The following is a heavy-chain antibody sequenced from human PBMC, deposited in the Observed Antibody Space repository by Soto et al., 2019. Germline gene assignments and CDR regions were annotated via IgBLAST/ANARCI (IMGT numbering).Heavy chain of an antibody. D-gene: IGHD5-18*01. Sequence: GGSLRLSCAASGFTFSSYAMSWVRQAPGKGLEWVSANSGSGGSTYYADSVKGRFTISRDISKNTLYLQMNSLRAEDRAVYYCAKYSKRGYCYGYLDYWGQGTLVTGSS. J-gene: IGHJ4*02. CDR2: NSGSGGST. CDR1: GFTFSSYA. V-gene: IGHV3-23*01. CDR3: AKYSKRGYCYGYLDY.